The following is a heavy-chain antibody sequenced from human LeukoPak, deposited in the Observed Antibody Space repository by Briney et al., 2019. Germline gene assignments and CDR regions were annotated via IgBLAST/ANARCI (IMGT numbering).Heavy chain of an antibody. V-gene: IGHV3-21*01. CDR2: ISSSSSYI. J-gene: IGHJ6*03. Sequence: GRFLRLSCAASGFTFSSYSMNWVRQAPGKELEWVSSISSSSSYIYYADSVKGRFTISRDNAKNSLYLQMNSLRAEDTAVYYCARLAIFGVVPGYYYYMDVWGKGTTVTVSS. D-gene: IGHD3-3*01. CDR1: GFTFSSYS. CDR3: ARLAIFGVVPGYYYYMDV.